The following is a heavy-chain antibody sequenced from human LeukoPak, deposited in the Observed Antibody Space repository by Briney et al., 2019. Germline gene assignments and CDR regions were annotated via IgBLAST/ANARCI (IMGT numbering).Heavy chain of an antibody. V-gene: IGHV4-30-4*01. CDR2: IYYSGST. D-gene: IGHD1-14*01. Sequence: SETLSLTCAVYGGSFSDYYWSWIRQPPGKGLEWIGYIYYSGSTYYNPSLKSRVTISVDTSKNQFSLKLSSVTAADTAVYYCARSGGEPRYFDYWGQGTLVTVSS. CDR3: ARSGGEPRYFDY. CDR1: GGSFSDYY. J-gene: IGHJ4*02.